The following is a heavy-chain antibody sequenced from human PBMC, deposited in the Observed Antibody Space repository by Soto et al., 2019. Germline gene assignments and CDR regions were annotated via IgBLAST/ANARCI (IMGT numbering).Heavy chain of an antibody. D-gene: IGHD3-22*01. CDR3: ARSSYYDSNFSFDY. Sequence: PGGSLRLSCAASGFTFSSYAMHWVRQAPGKGLEYVSAISSNGGSTYYADSVKGRFTISRDNSKNTLYLQMGSLRAEDMAVYYCARSSYYDSNFSFDYWGQGTLVTVSS. CDR2: ISSNGGST. CDR1: GFTFSSYA. J-gene: IGHJ4*02. V-gene: IGHV3-64*02.